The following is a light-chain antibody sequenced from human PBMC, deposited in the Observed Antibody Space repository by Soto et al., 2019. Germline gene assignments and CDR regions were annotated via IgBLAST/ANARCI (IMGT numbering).Light chain of an antibody. J-gene: IGKJ5*01. CDR1: QSVSSN. V-gene: IGKV3-15*01. CDR3: QQYGSSPPIT. Sequence: EIVMTQSPATLSVSPGERATLSCRASQSVSSNLAWYQQKPGQAPRLLMFGVSTRAAAIPARFSGSGSGTDFTLTISRLEPEDFAVYYCQQYGSSPPITFGQGTRLEIK. CDR2: GVS.